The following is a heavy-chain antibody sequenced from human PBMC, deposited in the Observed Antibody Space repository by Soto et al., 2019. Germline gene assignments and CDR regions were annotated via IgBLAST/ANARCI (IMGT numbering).Heavy chain of an antibody. J-gene: IGHJ4*02. CDR2: INAGNGNT. V-gene: IGHV1-3*01. D-gene: IGHD3-22*01. CDR1: GYTFTSYA. Sequence: ASVKVSCKASGYTFTSYAMHWVRQAPGQRLEWMGWINAGNGNTKYSQKFQGRVTITRDTSASTAYMELSSLRSEDTAVYYCARESWETYYYESSGYSSHFFDYWGQGTLVTVSS. CDR3: ARESWETYYYESSGYSSHFFDY.